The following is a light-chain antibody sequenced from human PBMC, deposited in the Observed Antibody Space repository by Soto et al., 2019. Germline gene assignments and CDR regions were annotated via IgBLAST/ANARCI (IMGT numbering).Light chain of an antibody. CDR3: SSFSGFSTV. CDR1: SSDVGGYNY. J-gene: IGLJ1*01. Sequence: QSALTQPPSASGSPGQSVTISCTGTSSDVGGYNYVSWYQQHPGKAPRLVIYEVTKRPSGFPDRFSGSKSGNTASLTVSGLQADDEADYYCSSFSGFSTVFGTGTKLTVL. CDR2: EVT. V-gene: IGLV2-8*01.